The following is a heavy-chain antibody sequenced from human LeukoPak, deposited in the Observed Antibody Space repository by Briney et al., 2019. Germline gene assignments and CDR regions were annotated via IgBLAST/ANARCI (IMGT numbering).Heavy chain of an antibody. CDR2: TNVYNGNT. CDR1: GYTFTSYG. J-gene: IGHJ5*02. V-gene: IGHV1-18*01. Sequence: ASVKVSCKASGYTFTSYGISWVREAPGQGLEWMGWTNVYNGNTNYAQKFQGRVTMTTDTSTSTAYMELRSLRSDDTALYYCARDRSTRPAWFDTWGQGTLVTVSS. D-gene: IGHD6-6*01. CDR3: ARDRSTRPAWFDT.